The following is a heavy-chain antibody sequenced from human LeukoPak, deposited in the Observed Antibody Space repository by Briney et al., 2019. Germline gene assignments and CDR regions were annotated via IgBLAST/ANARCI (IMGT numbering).Heavy chain of an antibody. J-gene: IGHJ4*02. CDR3: TTDRGRMELPLFDY. D-gene: IGHD1-26*01. CDR2: IKSKTDGGTT. CDR1: GLTLTNAW. Sequence: PGGSLRLSCAASGLTLTNAWMGWGRQAPGKGLEWVGRIKSKTDGGTTDYGAPVKGRFTISRDDSKNTLSLQMNSLKTEDTAVYYCTTDRGRMELPLFDYWGQGTLVTVSS. V-gene: IGHV3-15*01.